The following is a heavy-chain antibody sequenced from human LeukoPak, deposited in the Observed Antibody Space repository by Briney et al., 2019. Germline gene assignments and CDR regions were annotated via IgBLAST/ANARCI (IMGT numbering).Heavy chain of an antibody. Sequence: GESLKISCKGSGYSFTSYWIGWERQMPGKGLEWMGIISPADSDTRYSPSFQGQVTISADGSISTAYLQLSSLKASDTAIYYCARLTLASSGFDSWGQGTLVTVSS. J-gene: IGHJ4*02. V-gene: IGHV5-51*01. CDR1: GYSFTSYW. D-gene: IGHD1-14*01. CDR2: ISPADSDT. CDR3: ARLTLASSGFDS.